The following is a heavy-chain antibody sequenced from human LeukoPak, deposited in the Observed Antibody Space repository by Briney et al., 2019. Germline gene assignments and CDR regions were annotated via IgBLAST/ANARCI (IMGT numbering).Heavy chain of an antibody. CDR2: INHSGST. CDR1: GGSFRGYY. Sequence: SETLSLTCAVYGGSFRGYYWSWIRQPPGKGLEWIGEINHSGSTNYNPSLKSRVTISVDTSKNQFSLKLSSVTAADTAVCYCARGGKYSSSSFDYWGQGTLVTASS. CDR3: ARGGKYSSSSFDY. D-gene: IGHD6-6*01. V-gene: IGHV4-34*01. J-gene: IGHJ4*02.